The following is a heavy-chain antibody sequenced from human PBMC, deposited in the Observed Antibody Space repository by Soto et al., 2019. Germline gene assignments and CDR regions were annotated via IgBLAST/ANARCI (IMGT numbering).Heavy chain of an antibody. CDR1: GYSFTSYW. D-gene: IGHD2-15*01. V-gene: IGHV5-10-1*01. Sequence: PGESLKTSCKCSGYSFTSYWISWVRQMPGKGLEWMGRIDPSDSYTNYSPSFQGHVTISADKSISTAYLQWSSLKASDTAMYYCARSCIGGSCYYYYGMDVWGQGTTVTVSS. CDR3: ARSCIGGSCYYYYGMDV. J-gene: IGHJ6*02. CDR2: IDPSDSYT.